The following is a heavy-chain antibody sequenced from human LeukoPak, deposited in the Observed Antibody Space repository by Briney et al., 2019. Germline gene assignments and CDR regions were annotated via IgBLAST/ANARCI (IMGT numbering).Heavy chain of an antibody. J-gene: IGHJ1*01. CDR1: GGSFSGYY. V-gene: IGHV4-34*01. CDR2: INHSGST. CDR3: ARRSQSIAAAGRRYFQH. Sequence: SETLSLTCAVYGGSFSGYYWSWIRQPPGKGLEWIGEINHSGSTNYNPSLKSRVTISVDTSKIQFSLKLSSVTAADTAVYYCARRSQSIAAAGRRYFQHWGQGTLVTVSS. D-gene: IGHD6-13*01.